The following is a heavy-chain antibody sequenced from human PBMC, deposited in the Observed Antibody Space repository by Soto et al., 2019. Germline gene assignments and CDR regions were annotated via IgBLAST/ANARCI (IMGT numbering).Heavy chain of an antibody. CDR3: ARGVERVVATIGFDY. CDR2: INHSGST. CDR1: GGSFSGYY. Sequence: SETLSLTCAVYGGSFSGYYWSWIRQPPGKGLEWIGEINHSGSTNYNPSLKSRVTISVDTSKNQFSLKLSSVTAADTAVYYCARGVERVVATIGFDYWGQGTLVTVSS. V-gene: IGHV4-34*01. J-gene: IGHJ4*02. D-gene: IGHD5-12*01.